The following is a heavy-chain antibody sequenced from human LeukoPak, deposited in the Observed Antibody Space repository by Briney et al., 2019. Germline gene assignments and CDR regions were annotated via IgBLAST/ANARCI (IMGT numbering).Heavy chain of an antibody. CDR1: GFTFSSYS. V-gene: IGHV3-48*04. D-gene: IGHD3-16*02. Sequence: GGSLRLSCAASGFTFSSYSMNWVRQAPGKGLEWVSYISSSSSTIYYADSVKGRFTISRDNAKNSLYLQMNSLRAEDTAVYYCARDHYDYVWGSYRETARYFDYWGQGTLVTVSS. CDR2: ISSSSSTI. CDR3: ARDHYDYVWGSYRETARYFDY. J-gene: IGHJ4*02.